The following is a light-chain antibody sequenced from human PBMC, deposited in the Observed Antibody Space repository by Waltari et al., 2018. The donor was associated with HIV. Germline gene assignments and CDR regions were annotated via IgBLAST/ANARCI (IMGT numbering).Light chain of an antibody. CDR2: GNN. J-gene: IGLJ1*01. Sequence: QSVLTQPPSVSGAPGQRVTIACTGSSSNIGAAYHVHWYQPLPGPAPKLLIYGNNNRPSGVPDRFSGSKSGTSASLAITGLQAEYEADYYCQSYDSSLRGYVFGTGTKVTVL. V-gene: IGLV1-40*01. CDR3: QSYDSSLRGYV. CDR1: SSNIGAAYH.